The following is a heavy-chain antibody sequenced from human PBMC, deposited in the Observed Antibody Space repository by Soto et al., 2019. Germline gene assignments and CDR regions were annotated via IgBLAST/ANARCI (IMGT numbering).Heavy chain of an antibody. CDR1: GYTFTSSY. V-gene: IGHV1-46*03. CDR3: ARSLMEGDY. J-gene: IGHJ4*02. D-gene: IGHD3-10*01. Sequence: QVQLIQSGAEVTKPGASVKVSCKASGYTFTSSYIHWVRQAPGQGLEWMAIINPNGGSTNYAQKFQGRVTMTRDTSTSTVYMELSSLTSEDTAVYYCARSLMEGDYWGQGTLVTVSS. CDR2: INPNGGST.